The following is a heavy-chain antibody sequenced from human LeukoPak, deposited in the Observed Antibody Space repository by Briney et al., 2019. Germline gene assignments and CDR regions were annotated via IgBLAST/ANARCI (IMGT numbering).Heavy chain of an antibody. CDR2: ISGSGGST. V-gene: IGHV3-23*01. J-gene: IGHJ4*02. Sequence: LTGGSLRLSCAASGFTFSSYWMSWVRQAPGKGLEWVSAISGSGGSTYYADSVKGRFTISRDNSKNTLYLQMNSLRAGDTAVYYCAKDRIAVAGTNDYWGQGTLVTVSS. CDR1: GFTFSSYW. D-gene: IGHD6-19*01. CDR3: AKDRIAVAGTNDY.